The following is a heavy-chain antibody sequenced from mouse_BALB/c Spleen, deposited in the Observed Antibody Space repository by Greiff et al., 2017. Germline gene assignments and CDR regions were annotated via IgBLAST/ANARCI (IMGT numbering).Heavy chain of an antibody. CDR2: ISDGGSYT. J-gene: IGHJ4*01. V-gene: IGHV5-4*02. CDR1: GFTFSDYY. D-gene: IGHD2-13*01. CDR3: EKDREDGEIHYSMDY. Sequence: EVQGVESGGGLVKPGGSLKLSCAASGFTFSDYYMYWVRQTPEKRLEWVATISDGGSYTYYTDSVKGRFTISRDNAKNNPYMQMSSLKSEDTAMFYCEKDREDGEIHYSMDYWGQGTSVTVSA.